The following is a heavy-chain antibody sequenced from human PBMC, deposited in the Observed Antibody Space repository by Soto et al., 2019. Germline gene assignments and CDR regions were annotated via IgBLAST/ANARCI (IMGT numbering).Heavy chain of an antibody. CDR2: IYWNDDK. V-gene: IGHV2-5*01. J-gene: IGHJ4*02. Sequence: GPTLVNPTQTLTLTCTFSGFPLSTSGVGVGWIRQPPGKALEWLAVIYWNDDKRYSPSLKSRLTITKGTSDNQVVLTMTNVDPVDTASYYCAHFNGYEEFEYWGQGTLVTVSS. D-gene: IGHD5-12*01. CDR3: AHFNGYEEFEY. CDR1: GFPLSTSGVG.